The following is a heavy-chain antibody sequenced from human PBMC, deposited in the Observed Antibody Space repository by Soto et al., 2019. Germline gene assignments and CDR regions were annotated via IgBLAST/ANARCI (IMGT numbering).Heavy chain of an antibody. D-gene: IGHD1-1*01. CDR1: GYSFMKYG. V-gene: IGHV1-18*01. CDR2: ISPYSGYT. CDR3: ARAPYNHNDGDFDF. J-gene: IGHJ4*02. Sequence: GASVKVSCKGFGYSFMKYGINWVRQAPGQGLEWVGWISPYSGYTHSAQKFHGRLTLTTDTAASTAYMELSSLKASDTAIYYCARAPYNHNDGDFDFWGQGTLVTVSS.